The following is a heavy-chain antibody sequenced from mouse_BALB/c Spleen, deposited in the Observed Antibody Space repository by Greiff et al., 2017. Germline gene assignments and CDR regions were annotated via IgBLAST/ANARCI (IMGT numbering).Heavy chain of an antibody. D-gene: IGHD1-3*01. V-gene: IGHV3-2*02. Sequence: EVKLQESGPGLVKPSQSLSLTCTVTGYSITSDYAWNWIRQFPGNKLEWMGYISYSGSTSYNPSLKSRISITRDTSKNQFFLQLNSVTTEDTATYYCARRESWDYFDYWGQGTTLTVSS. CDR3: ARRESWDYFDY. CDR1: GYSITSDYA. J-gene: IGHJ2*01. CDR2: ISYSGST.